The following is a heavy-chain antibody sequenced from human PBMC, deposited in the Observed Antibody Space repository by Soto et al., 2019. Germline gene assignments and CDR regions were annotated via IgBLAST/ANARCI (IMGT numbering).Heavy chain of an antibody. Sequence: EVQLVESGGGLVQPGGSLRLSCAASGFTFSSYWMHWVRQAPGKGLVWVSRINSDGSSTSYADSVKGRLTISRDNAKNTLYLQMNSMRAEDTAVYYCARHRYYDHRMEVWGQGTTVTVSS. D-gene: IGHD1-20*01. CDR3: ARHRYYDHRMEV. CDR1: GFTFSSYW. J-gene: IGHJ6*02. V-gene: IGHV3-74*01. CDR2: INSDGSST.